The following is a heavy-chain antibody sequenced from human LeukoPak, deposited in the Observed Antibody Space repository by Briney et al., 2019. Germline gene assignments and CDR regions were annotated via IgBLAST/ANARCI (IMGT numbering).Heavy chain of an antibody. CDR1: GYTFTGYY. V-gene: IGHV7-4-1*02. CDR3: ARDLEYSSSSGYTI. J-gene: IGHJ3*02. Sequence: GASVKVSCKASGYTFTGYYMHWVRQAPGQGLEWMGWINTNTGNPTYAQGFTGRFVFSLDTSVSTAYLQISSLKAEDTAVYYCARDLEYSSSSGYTIWGQGTMVTVSS. CDR2: INTNTGNP. D-gene: IGHD6-6*01.